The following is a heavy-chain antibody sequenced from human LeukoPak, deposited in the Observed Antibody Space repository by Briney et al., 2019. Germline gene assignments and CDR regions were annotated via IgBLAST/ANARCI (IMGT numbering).Heavy chain of an antibody. CDR3: VTTPIDY. J-gene: IGHJ4*02. CDR1: GFTFSSYA. Sequence: GGSLRLSCAASGFTFSSYAMSWVRQAPGKGLEWVSAISGSGGSTYYADSVKGRYTISRDNSRNTLYLQINSLRAEDTAVYYCVTTPIDYWGQGTLVTVSS. D-gene: IGHD3-3*01. CDR2: ISGSGGST. V-gene: IGHV3-23*01.